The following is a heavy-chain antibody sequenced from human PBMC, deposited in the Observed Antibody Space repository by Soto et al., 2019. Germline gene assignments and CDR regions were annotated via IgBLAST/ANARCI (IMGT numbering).Heavy chain of an antibody. V-gene: IGHV3-30*18. CDR3: AKEDPSARYSPDY. J-gene: IGHJ4*02. D-gene: IGHD1-1*01. Sequence: PGGSLIVSCEASGFTFSGYGMHWGRQAPGKGLEWVAVISYYGTNEYYEDSVKGRFTISRDNSKNTLYLQMNSLRIEDTAVYFCAKEDPSARYSPDYWGQGS. CDR1: GFTFSGYG. CDR2: ISYYGTNE.